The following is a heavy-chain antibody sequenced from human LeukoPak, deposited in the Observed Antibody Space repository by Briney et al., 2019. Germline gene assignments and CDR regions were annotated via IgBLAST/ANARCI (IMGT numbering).Heavy chain of an antibody. CDR2: ISWNSGSI. J-gene: IGHJ4*02. Sequence: GRSLRLSCAASGFTFDDYAMHWVRQAPGKGLEWVSGISWNSGSIGYADSVKGRFTISRDNAKNSLYLQMNSLRAEDTALYYCAKDLYPRGVVPAVEPDYWGQGTLVTVSS. D-gene: IGHD2-2*01. CDR3: AKDLYPRGVVPAVEPDY. CDR1: GFTFDDYA. V-gene: IGHV3-9*01.